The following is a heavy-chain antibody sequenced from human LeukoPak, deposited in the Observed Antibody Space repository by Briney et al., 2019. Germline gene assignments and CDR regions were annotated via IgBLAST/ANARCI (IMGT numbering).Heavy chain of an antibody. Sequence: ASVKVSCKASGYTFTGYYMHWVRQAPGQGLEWMGWISAYNGNTNYAQKLQGRVTMTTDTSTSTAYMELRSLRSDDTAVYYCARDYSGYDQNWFDPWGQGTLVTVSS. CDR1: GYTFTGYY. D-gene: IGHD5-12*01. V-gene: IGHV1-18*04. J-gene: IGHJ5*02. CDR3: ARDYSGYDQNWFDP. CDR2: ISAYNGNT.